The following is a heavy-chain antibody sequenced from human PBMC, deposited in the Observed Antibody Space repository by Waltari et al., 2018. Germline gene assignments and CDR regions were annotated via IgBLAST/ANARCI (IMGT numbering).Heavy chain of an antibody. D-gene: IGHD5-18*01. CDR3: ARQGYSYGYFSAFDI. J-gene: IGHJ3*02. V-gene: IGHV4-39*01. CDR1: GGSISSSSYY. Sequence: QLQLQESGPGLVKPSETLSLTCTVSGGSISSSSYYWGWIRQPPGKGLEWIGSIYYSGSTYYNPSLKSRVTISVDTSKNQFSLKLSSVTAADTAVYYCARQGYSYGYFSAFDIWGQGTMVIVSS. CDR2: IYYSGST.